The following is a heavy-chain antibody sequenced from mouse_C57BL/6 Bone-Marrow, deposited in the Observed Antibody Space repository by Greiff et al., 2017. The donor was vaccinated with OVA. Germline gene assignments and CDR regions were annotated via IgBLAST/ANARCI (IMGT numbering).Heavy chain of an antibody. CDR1: GFSLTSYG. Sequence: QVQLQQSGPGLVQPSQSLSITCTVSGFSLTSYGVHWVRQSPGKGLAWLGVIWRGGSTDYNAAFMSRLSITKDNSKSQVFFKMNSLQADDTAIYYCAKNLNLFTTYWYFDVWGTGTTVTVSS. D-gene: IGHD1-3*01. CDR3: AKNLNLFTTYWYFDV. J-gene: IGHJ1*03. V-gene: IGHV2-5*01. CDR2: IWRGGST.